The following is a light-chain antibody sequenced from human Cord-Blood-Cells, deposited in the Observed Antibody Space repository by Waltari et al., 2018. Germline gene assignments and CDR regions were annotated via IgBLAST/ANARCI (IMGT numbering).Light chain of an antibody. CDR3: QQSYSTPYT. J-gene: IGKJ2*01. V-gene: IGKV1-39*01. Sequence: IQMIQSPSSLSASVEDSVTITCRASQSISSYLNWYQQKPGKAPKLLIYAASSLQSGVPSRFSGSGSGTDFTLTISSLQPEDFATYYCQQSYSTPYTFGQGTKLEIK. CDR1: QSISSY. CDR2: AAS.